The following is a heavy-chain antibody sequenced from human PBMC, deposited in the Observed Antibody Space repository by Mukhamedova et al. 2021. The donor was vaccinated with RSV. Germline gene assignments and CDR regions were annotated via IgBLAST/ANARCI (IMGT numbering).Heavy chain of an antibody. CDR3: ATDRRLEIGGAFDY. CDR2: ISAYNGNT. D-gene: IGHD1-26*01. Sequence: GLEWMGWISAYNGNTNYPLKLQGRVTMTTDTSTSPPNMQLRSLRSDDTAVNYCATDRRLEIGGAFDYWGQETLVTVS. J-gene: IGHJ4*02. V-gene: IGHV1-18*01.